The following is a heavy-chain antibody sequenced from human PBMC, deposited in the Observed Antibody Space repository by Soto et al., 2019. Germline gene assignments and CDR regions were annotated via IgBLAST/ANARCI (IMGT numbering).Heavy chain of an antibody. V-gene: IGHV3-33*01. J-gene: IGHJ4*02. CDR3: ARDDDYPDNGFDY. D-gene: IGHD4-17*01. CDR2: ILNDASGH. Sequence: QVQLVESGGGVVQPGTSLRLSCAASGFTFSRHGMHWVRQTPGTGLEWLAVILNDASGHWYADSVKGRFTISRDNFENTLYLQMNGIRREDTAMYYCARDDDYPDNGFDYWGQGTLVTVSS. CDR1: GFTFSRHG.